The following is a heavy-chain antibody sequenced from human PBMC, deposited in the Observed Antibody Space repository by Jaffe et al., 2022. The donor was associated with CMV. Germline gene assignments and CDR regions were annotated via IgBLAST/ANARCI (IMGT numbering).Heavy chain of an antibody. CDR3: AREIGVPYFDY. D-gene: IGHD3-16*01. Sequence: QVQLQESGPGLVKPSETLSLTCTVSGGSISSYYWSWIRQPPGKGLEWIGYIYYSGSTNYNPSLKSRVTISVDTSKNQFSLKLSSVTAADTAVYYCAREIGVPYFDYWGQGTLVTVSS. CDR2: IYYSGST. J-gene: IGHJ4*02. V-gene: IGHV4-59*01. CDR1: GGSISSYY.